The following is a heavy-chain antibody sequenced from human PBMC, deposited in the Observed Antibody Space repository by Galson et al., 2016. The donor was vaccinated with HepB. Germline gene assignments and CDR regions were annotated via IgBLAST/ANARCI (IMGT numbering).Heavy chain of an antibody. V-gene: IGHV3-23*01. CDR2: ISGRGGST. D-gene: IGHD2-2*01. CDR3: ARDRGFYSSTWD. J-gene: IGHJ4*02. Sequence: SLRLSCAGSGFSFSSFAMSWVRQAPGKGLQWVSTISGRGGSTYYADSVKGRFTISRDNSKNILYLQVNRLRAEDTAVYYCARDRGFYSSTWDWGQGTLVTVSS. CDR1: GFSFSSFA.